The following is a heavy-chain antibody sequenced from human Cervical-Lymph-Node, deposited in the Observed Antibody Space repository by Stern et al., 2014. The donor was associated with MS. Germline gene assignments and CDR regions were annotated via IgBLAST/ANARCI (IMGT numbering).Heavy chain of an antibody. CDR2: LFHSGGS. Sequence: QVQLQESGPGLVKPSQPLSLTCTVSGGTISSSGYYWIWLRPPPGKGLQGLGYLFHSGGSYYNPSHKTRLTISADTSKNHFSLKLTSVTAADTALYYWARFKYHDGRDYLRIFDFWGQGSLVTVSS. V-gene: IGHV4-31*03. CDR1: GGTISSSGYY. D-gene: IGHD3-22*01. J-gene: IGHJ4*02. CDR3: ARFKYHDGRDYLRIFDF.